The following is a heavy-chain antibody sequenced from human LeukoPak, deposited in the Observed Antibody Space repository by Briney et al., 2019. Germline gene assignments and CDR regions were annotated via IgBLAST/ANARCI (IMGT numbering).Heavy chain of an antibody. CDR2: IYYSGST. D-gene: IGHD3-22*01. CDR3: ATHNYDSSGFLKY. V-gene: IGHV4-39*01. J-gene: IGHJ4*02. Sequence: SETLSLTCTVSGGSFSSSSYYWGWIRQPPGKGLEWIGSIYYSGSTYYNPSLKSRVTISVDTSKNQFSLKLSSVTAADTAVYYCATHNYDSSGFLKYWGQGTLVTVSS. CDR1: GGSFSSSSYY.